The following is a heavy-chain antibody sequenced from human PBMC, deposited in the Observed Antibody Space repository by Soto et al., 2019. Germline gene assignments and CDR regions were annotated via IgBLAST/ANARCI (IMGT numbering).Heavy chain of an antibody. J-gene: IGHJ4*02. CDR1: GFTFSSYA. CDR3: ARSYCGGDCYSDFDY. D-gene: IGHD2-21*02. Sequence: QVQLVESGGGVVQPGRSLRLSCAASGFTFSSYAMHWVRQAPGKGLAWVAVISYDGSNKYYADSVKGRFTISRDNSKNTLYLQMNSLRAEDTAVYYCARSYCGGDCYSDFDYWGQGTLVTVSS. CDR2: ISYDGSNK. V-gene: IGHV3-30-3*01.